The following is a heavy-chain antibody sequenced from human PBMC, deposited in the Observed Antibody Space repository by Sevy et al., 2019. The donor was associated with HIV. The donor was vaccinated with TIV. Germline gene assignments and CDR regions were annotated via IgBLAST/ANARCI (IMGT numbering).Heavy chain of an antibody. D-gene: IGHD2-15*01. J-gene: IGHJ3*02. Sequence: GGCLRLSCAASGFTFSSYGMHWVRQAPGKGLEWVAVISYDGSNKYYADSVKGRFTISRDNSKNTLYLQMNSLRAEDTAVYYYADGGGYCSRGSCYSETLEAFDIWGQGTMVNVSS. CDR1: GFTFSSYG. CDR2: ISYDGSNK. V-gene: IGHV3-30*03. CDR3: ADGGGYCSRGSCYSETLEAFDI.